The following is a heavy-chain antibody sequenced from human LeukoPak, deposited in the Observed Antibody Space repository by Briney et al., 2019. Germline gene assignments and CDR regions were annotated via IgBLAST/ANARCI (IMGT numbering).Heavy chain of an antibody. Sequence: PPETLSLTCTLSGGSISSSGYYWSWIRQSPGKGLKWIEYIYYIGTTSYNPSLKSRVTISPDTTKSQCSLKMCAVTAADTGVCFCVRGANWVFPDYGGEGTLDTVSS. V-gene: IGHV4-61*08. J-gene: IGHJ4*02. CDR2: IYYIGTT. CDR1: GGSISSSGYY. CDR3: VRGANWVFPDY. D-gene: IGHD3-9*01.